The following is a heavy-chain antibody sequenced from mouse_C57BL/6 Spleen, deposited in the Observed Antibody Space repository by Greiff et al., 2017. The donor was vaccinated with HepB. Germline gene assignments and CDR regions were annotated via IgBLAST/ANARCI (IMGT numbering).Heavy chain of an antibody. D-gene: IGHD1-1*01. J-gene: IGHJ4*01. Sequence: QVQLQQPGAELVKPGASVKLSCKASGYTFTSYWMHWVKQRPGRGLEWIGRIDPNSGGTKYNEKFKSKATLTVDKPSSTAYMQLSSLTSEDSAVYYCARSGLFITTVVATSDAMDYWGQGTSVTVSS. CDR1: GYTFTSYW. V-gene: IGHV1-72*01. CDR2: IDPNSGGT. CDR3: ARSGLFITTVVATSDAMDY.